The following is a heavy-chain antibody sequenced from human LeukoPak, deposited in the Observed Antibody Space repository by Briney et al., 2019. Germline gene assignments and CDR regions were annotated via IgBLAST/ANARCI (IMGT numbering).Heavy chain of an antibody. CDR1: GGSISSTNHY. Sequence: SETLSLTCTVSGGSISSTNHYWGWIRQPPGKGLEWIGSIHYSGSTSYNASLKSRVTISADTSKTQFSLKMTSVTAADTGVYYCARLGRGYCSGSNCYWFDYWGQGTLVTVSS. CDR2: IHYSGST. J-gene: IGHJ4*02. CDR3: ARLGRGYCSGSNCYWFDY. D-gene: IGHD2-15*01. V-gene: IGHV4-39*01.